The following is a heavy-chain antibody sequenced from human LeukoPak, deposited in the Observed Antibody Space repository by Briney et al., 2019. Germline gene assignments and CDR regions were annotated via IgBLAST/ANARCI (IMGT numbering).Heavy chain of an antibody. CDR1: GGTFSSYA. CDR3: ARVLCSGGSCYYYYYMDV. V-gene: IGHV1-69*13. J-gene: IGHJ6*03. D-gene: IGHD2-15*01. CDR2: IIPIFGTA. Sequence: SVKISCKASGGTFSSYAISWVRQAPGQGLEWMGGIIPIFGTANYAQKFQGRVTITADESTSTAYMELSSLRSEDTAVYYCARVLCSGGSCYYYYYMDVWGKGTTVTVSS.